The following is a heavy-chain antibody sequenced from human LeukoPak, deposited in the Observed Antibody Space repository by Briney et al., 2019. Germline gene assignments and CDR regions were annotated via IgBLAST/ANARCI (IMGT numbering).Heavy chain of an antibody. CDR1: GFTFSSYS. Sequence: GGSPRLXCAASGFTFSSYSMNWGRQAPGKGLEWVSYISSSSSTIYYADSVKGRFTISRDNAENSLYLQMNNLRAEDTAVYYCARASSPDYGDYVYQDYWGQGTLVTVSS. J-gene: IGHJ4*02. CDR3: ARASSPDYGDYVYQDY. V-gene: IGHV3-48*01. CDR2: ISSSSSTI. D-gene: IGHD4-17*01.